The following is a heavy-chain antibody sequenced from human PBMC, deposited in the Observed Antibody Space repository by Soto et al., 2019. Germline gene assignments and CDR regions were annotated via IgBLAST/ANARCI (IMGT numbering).Heavy chain of an antibody. V-gene: IGHV4-30-2*01. Sequence: TLSLTCAVSGGSISSGGYSWSWIRQPPGKGLEWIGYIYHSGSTYYNLSLKSRVTISVDRSKNQFSLKLSSVTAADTAVYYCARGAADFWSGLYFDYWGQGTLVTVSS. CDR2: IYHSGST. CDR3: ARGAADFWSGLYFDY. D-gene: IGHD3-3*01. CDR1: GGSISSGGYS. J-gene: IGHJ4*02.